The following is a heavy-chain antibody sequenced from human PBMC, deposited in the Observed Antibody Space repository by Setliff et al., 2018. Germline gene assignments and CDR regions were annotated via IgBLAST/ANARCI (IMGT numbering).Heavy chain of an antibody. CDR3: ARAFYLEWLLFDY. CDR1: GGSISSPNW. D-gene: IGHD3-3*01. Sequence: PSETLSLTCAVSGGSISSPNWWNWVRQPPGKGLEWIGEIYHSGTTNYNPSLKSRVTISVDTSKNQFSLKLSSVTAADTAVYYCARAFYLEWLLFDYWGQGTLVTVSS. CDR2: IYHSGTT. J-gene: IGHJ4*02. V-gene: IGHV4-4*02.